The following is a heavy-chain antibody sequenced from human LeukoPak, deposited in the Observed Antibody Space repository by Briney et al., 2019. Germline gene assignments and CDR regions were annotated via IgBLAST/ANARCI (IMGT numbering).Heavy chain of an antibody. CDR2: IYYSGST. CDR1: GGSISSYY. CDR3: ARSYYHDSVGLDAVDV. J-gene: IGHJ3*01. V-gene: IGHV4-59*01. Sequence: SETLSLTCTVSGGSISSYYWSWIRQPPGKGLEWIGYIYYSGSTNYNPSLKSRVTISVDTSKNQFSLKLSSVTAADTAVYYCARSYYHDSVGLDAVDVWGQGTMVTVSS. D-gene: IGHD3-22*01.